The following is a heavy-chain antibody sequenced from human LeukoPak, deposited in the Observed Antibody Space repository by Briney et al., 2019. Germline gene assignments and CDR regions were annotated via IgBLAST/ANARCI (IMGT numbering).Heavy chain of an antibody. D-gene: IGHD1-26*01. V-gene: IGHV3-66*01. J-gene: IGHJ6*03. CDR1: GFTVSNAW. CDR2: FYSGGNT. Sequence: VGCLRLSCAASGFTVSNAWMSWVRPAPGGGRGWGSVFYSGGNTNYANYLKGRSTISSDNSKNTLYLKMKSLRAEDTAIYYCARDPYNGNYGESYYNYMDVWGKGTTVTISS. CDR3: ARDPYNGNYGESYYNYMDV.